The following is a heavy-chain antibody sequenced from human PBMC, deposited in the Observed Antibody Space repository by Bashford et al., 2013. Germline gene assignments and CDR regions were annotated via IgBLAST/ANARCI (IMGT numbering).Heavy chain of an antibody. CDR3: ARDGPVVGVWNAFDV. J-gene: IGHJ3*01. D-gene: IGHD1-26*01. Sequence: WVRQAPGQGLEWDGMDQPNPNSGATKYAEMFQGRVTMTRDTSISTAYMELSSLRSDDTAVYFCARDGPVVGVWNAFDVWGQGTVVTVSS. CDR2: QPNPNSGAT. V-gene: IGHV1-2*02.